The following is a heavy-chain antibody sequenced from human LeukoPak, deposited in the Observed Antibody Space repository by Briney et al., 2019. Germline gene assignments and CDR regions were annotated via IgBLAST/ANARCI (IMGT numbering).Heavy chain of an antibody. V-gene: IGHV3-30*18. D-gene: IGHD3-16*01. CDR1: GFTFSSYG. CDR3: AKDVVWDSAVWFDP. Sequence: GGSLRLSCAASGFTFSSYGMHWVRQAPGKGLEWVAVISYDGSNKYYADSVKGRFTISRDNSKNTLYLQMNSLRAEDTAVYYCAKDVVWDSAVWFDPWGQGTLVTVSS. CDR2: ISYDGSNK. J-gene: IGHJ5*02.